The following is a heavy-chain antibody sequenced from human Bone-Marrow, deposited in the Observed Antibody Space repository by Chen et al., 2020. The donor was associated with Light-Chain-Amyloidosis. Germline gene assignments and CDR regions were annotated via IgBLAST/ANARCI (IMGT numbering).Heavy chain of an antibody. CDR2: MSGDSSNT. Sequence: EVQLLESGGGLIQPGGSLRLSCAASGFSFSNFAMTWVRQAPGKWLEWVSAMSGDSSNTYYADSVKGRFTISRDNSKSTLYVQMSSLRVEDKAIYYCAKDGRGGGSTICGAVLGGGFDHWGQGVLVIVSS. J-gene: IGHJ4*02. D-gene: IGHD3-3*01. CDR1: GFSFSNFA. V-gene: IGHV3-23*01. CDR3: AKDGRGGGSTICGAVLGGGFDH.